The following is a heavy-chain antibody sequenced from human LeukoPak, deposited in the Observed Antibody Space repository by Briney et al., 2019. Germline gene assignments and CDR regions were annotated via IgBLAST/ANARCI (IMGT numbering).Heavy chain of an antibody. CDR2: ISYDGSNK. CDR1: GFTFSSYG. V-gene: IGHV3-30*18. D-gene: IGHD5-18*01. Sequence: PGGSLRLSCAASGFTFSSYGMHWVRQAPGKGLEWVAVISYDGSNKYYADSVKGRFTISRDNSKNTLYLQMNTLRAEDTAVYYCAKVSRSGYIYGYSWWGLDYWGQGTLVTVSS. J-gene: IGHJ4*01. CDR3: AKVSRSGYIYGYSWWGLDY.